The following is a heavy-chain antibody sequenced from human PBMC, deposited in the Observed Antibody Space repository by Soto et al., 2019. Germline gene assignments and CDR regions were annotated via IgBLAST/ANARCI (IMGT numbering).Heavy chain of an antibody. J-gene: IGHJ5*02. V-gene: IGHV3-11*01. D-gene: IGHD4-17*01. CDR3: ARTTVADWFDP. CDR1: GFSFSDYY. Sequence: GGSLRLSCAASGFSFSDYYMSWIRQAPGKGLEWVSYISSSGKTIYYADSVKGRFTISRDNAKNSLYLQMNSLGAEDTAVYYWARTTVADWFDPWGQGTLVTVSS. CDR2: ISSSGKTI.